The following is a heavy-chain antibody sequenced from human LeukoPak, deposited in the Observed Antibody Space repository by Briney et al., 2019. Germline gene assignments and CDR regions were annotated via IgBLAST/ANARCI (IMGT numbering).Heavy chain of an antibody. CDR2: ISGSGSSI. J-gene: IGHJ4*02. Sequence: GGSLRLSCAASGFTFSSHEMNWVRQAPGKGLEWVSYISGSGSSIDYTESVEGRFTISRDNDRNSLYLQMNSLRAEDTAVYYCARDGSNFDPFDYWGQGTLVSVSS. CDR1: GFTFSSHE. V-gene: IGHV3-48*03. D-gene: IGHD4-11*01. CDR3: ARDGSNFDPFDY.